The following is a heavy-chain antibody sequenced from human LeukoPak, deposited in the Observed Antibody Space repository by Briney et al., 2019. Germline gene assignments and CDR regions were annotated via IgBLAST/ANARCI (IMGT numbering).Heavy chain of an antibody. CDR3: AREADIVVVPAAISYYYYYMDV. J-gene: IGHJ6*03. CDR2: ISAYNGNT. V-gene: IGHV1-18*01. CDR1: GYTFTSYG. D-gene: IGHD2-2*02. Sequence: GASVKVSCKASGYTFTSYGISWVRQAPGQGLEWMGWISAYNGNTNYAQKLQGRVTMTTDTSTSTAYMELRSLRSDDTAVYYCAREADIVVVPAAISYYYYYMDVWGKGTTVTVSS.